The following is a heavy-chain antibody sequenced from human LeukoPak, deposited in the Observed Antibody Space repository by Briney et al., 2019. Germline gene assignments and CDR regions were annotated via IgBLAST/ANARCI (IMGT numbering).Heavy chain of an antibody. CDR3: ARTYSSSAPVVYYYYYMDV. Sequence: PSETLSLTCTVSGGSISSYYWSWIRQPPGKGLEWIGYIYYSGSTNYKPSLKSRVTISVDTSKNQFSLKLSSVTAADTAVYYCARTYSSSAPVVYYYYYMDVWGKGTTVTVSS. D-gene: IGHD6-6*01. CDR2: IYYSGST. J-gene: IGHJ6*03. CDR1: GGSISSYY. V-gene: IGHV4-59*01.